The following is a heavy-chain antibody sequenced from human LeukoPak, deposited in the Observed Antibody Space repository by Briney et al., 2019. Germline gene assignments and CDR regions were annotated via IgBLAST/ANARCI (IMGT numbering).Heavy chain of an antibody. D-gene: IGHD6-13*01. Sequence: GASVKVSCKASGYTFTGYYMHGVRQAPGQGLEWMGWINPNSGGANYAQKFQGWVTMTRDTSITTAYMELSRLRSDDTAVYYCAPAAAQLSWFDPWGQGTLVTVSS. J-gene: IGHJ5*02. V-gene: IGHV1-2*04. CDR1: GYTFTGYY. CDR2: INPNSGGA. CDR3: APAAAQLSWFDP.